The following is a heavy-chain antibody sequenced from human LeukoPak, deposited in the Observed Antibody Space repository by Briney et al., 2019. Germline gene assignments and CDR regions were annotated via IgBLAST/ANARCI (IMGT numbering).Heavy chain of an antibody. CDR1: GFTFSSYA. V-gene: IGHV3-30-3*01. CDR3: AGFSSSNDY. Sequence: GGSLRLSCAASGFTFSSYAMPWVRQAPGKGLEWVAVISYDGSNKYYADSVKGRFTISRDNSKNTLYLQMNSLRAEDTAVYYCAGFSSSNDYWGQGTLVTVSS. D-gene: IGHD6-6*01. CDR2: ISYDGSNK. J-gene: IGHJ4*02.